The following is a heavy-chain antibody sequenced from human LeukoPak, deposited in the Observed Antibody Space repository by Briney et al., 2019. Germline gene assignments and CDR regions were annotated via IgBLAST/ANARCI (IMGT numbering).Heavy chain of an antibody. CDR1: GGSFSGYY. CDR2: INHSGST. V-gene: IGHV4-34*01. J-gene: IGHJ4*02. Sequence: PSETLSLTCAVYGGSFSGYYWSWIRQPPGKGLEWIGEINHSGSTNYNPSLKSRVTISVDTSKNQFSLKLSSVTAADTAVYYCARGSPITMVRGGYFDYWGQGTLVTVSS. D-gene: IGHD3-10*01. CDR3: ARGSPITMVRGGYFDY.